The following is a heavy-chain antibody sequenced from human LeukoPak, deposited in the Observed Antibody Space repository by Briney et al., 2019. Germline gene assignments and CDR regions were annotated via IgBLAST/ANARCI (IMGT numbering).Heavy chain of an antibody. CDR3: ARHPYSGSYHFDY. CDR1: GGTFSSYA. V-gene: IGHV1-69*13. D-gene: IGHD1-26*01. CDR2: IIPISGTA. Sequence: SVKVSCKASGGTFSSYAISWVRQAPGQGLEWMGGIIPISGTANYAQKFQGRVTITADESTNTAYMELSRLTSDDTAVYYCARHPYSGSYHFDYWGQGTLVTVSS. J-gene: IGHJ4*02.